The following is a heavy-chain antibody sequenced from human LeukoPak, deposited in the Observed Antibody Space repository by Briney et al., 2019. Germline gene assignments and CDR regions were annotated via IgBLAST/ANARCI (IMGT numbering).Heavy chain of an antibody. CDR1: GDSVSSKNGA. Sequence: PSQTLSLTCAISGDSVSSKNGAWNWIRQSPSRGLEWLGRTYYRSKWYNDYAVSVQGRITINPDTSKNQFSLQLNSVTPEDTAVYSCARDLGTSGWYTFDYWGQGTLVTVSS. CDR2: TYYRSKWYN. J-gene: IGHJ4*02. V-gene: IGHV6-1*01. CDR3: ARDLGTSGWYTFDY. D-gene: IGHD6-19*01.